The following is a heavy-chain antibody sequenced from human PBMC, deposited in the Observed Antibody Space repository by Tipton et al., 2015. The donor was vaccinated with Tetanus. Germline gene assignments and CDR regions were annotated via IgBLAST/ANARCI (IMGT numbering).Heavy chain of an antibody. D-gene: IGHD3-3*01. CDR3: VSGSSLDY. CDR2: ISGNGRNK. CDR1: GFTFQDYA. Sequence: RSLRLSCAASGFTFQDYAIHWVRQVTGKGLEWVSAISGNGRNKVYADSVKGRFTISRDNANNSLYVQMDSLRPEDAAIYYCVSGSSLDYWGQGTLVTVS. J-gene: IGHJ4*02. V-gene: IGHV3-9*01.